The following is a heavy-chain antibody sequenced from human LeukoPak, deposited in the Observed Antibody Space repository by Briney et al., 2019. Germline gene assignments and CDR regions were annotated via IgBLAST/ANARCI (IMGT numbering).Heavy chain of an antibody. CDR3: AKARVVDSSGYQRDY. CDR2: ISYDGSNK. D-gene: IGHD3-22*01. V-gene: IGHV3-30*04. CDR1: GFTFSSYA. Sequence: PGGSLRLSCAASGFTFSSYAMHWVRQAPGKGLEWVAVISYDGSNKYYADSVKGRFTISRDNSKNTLYLQMNSLRAEDTAVYYCAKARVVDSSGYQRDYWGQGTLVTVSS. J-gene: IGHJ4*02.